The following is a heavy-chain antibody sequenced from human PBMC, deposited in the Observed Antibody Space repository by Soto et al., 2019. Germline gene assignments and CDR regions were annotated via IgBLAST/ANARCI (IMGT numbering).Heavy chain of an antibody. CDR2: INHSGST. J-gene: IGHJ4*02. CDR1: GGSFRDYY. Sequence: SETLSLTCAVYGGSFRDYYWSWVRQPPGKGLEWIGHINHSGSTNYNPSLKSRVTISVDTSKNQFSLKLSSVTAADTAVYYCARHSSSWYYFDHWGQGTLVTVSS. CDR3: ARHSSSWYYFDH. D-gene: IGHD6-13*01. V-gene: IGHV4-34*01.